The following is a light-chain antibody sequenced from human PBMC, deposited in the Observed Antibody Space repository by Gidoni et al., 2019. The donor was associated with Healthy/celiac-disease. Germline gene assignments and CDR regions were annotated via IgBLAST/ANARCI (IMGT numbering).Light chain of an antibody. Sequence: EIVMTQSPATLSVSPGERATLSCRTSQSVSSNLAWYQQKPGQAPRRLIYGASTRAPGIPARFSGSGSGTEFNLTISSLQSEDFAVYFCQQYDYWPRTFGQGTKVEIK. CDR2: GAS. CDR3: QQYDYWPRT. CDR1: QSVSSN. V-gene: IGKV3-15*01. J-gene: IGKJ1*01.